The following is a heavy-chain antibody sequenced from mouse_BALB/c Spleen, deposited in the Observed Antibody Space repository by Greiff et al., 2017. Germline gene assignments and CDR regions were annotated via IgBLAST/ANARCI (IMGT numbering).Heavy chain of an antibody. Sequence: QVQLQQSGAELVRPGTSVKISCKASGYTFTNYWLGWVKQRPGHGLEWIGDIYPGGGYTNYNEKFKGKATLTADTSSSTAYMQLSSLTSEDSAVYFCASHGNYVDYAMDYWGQGTSVTVSS. V-gene: IGHV1-63*02. J-gene: IGHJ4*01. CDR1: GYTFTNYW. CDR2: IYPGGGYT. CDR3: ASHGNYVDYAMDY. D-gene: IGHD2-1*01.